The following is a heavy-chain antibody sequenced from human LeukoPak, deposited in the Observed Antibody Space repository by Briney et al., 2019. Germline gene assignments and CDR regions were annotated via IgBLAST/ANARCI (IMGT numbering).Heavy chain of an antibody. CDR3: ARVVVVPAAIDY. J-gene: IGHJ4*02. Sequence: PGGSLRLSCAASGFTFSSYSMNWVRQAPGKGLEGVSSISSSSSYIYYADSVKGRFTISRDNAKNSLYLQMNSLRAEDTAVYYCARVVVVPAAIDYWGQGTLVTVSS. V-gene: IGHV3-21*01. CDR1: GFTFSSYS. D-gene: IGHD2-2*01. CDR2: ISSSSSYI.